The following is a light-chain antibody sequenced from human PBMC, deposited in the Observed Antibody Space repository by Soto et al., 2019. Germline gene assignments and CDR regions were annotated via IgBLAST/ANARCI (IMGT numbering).Light chain of an antibody. Sequence: EIPLTQSPSSLAASVGDRLTLTCRASRNVSIYLNWYQHKPGKGPTLLIHATSNLQIGVPSRFSGSGSGTEFTLTISSLEPEDFGTYYCQQSYKRPSCGQRTRLVIK. J-gene: IGKJ5*01. CDR3: QQSYKRPS. V-gene: IGKV1-39*01. CDR2: ATS. CDR1: RNVSIY.